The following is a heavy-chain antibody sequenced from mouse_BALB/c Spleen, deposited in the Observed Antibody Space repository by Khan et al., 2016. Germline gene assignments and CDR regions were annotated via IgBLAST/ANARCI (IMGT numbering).Heavy chain of an antibody. Sequence: EVQLQESGPGLVKPSQSLSLTCSVTGYSITSGYYCNWIRQFPGNTLEWMGYISYDGSNNYNPSLTNRIPITRDTPKNQFFLQSNSVNTEHTATYDCARDRIDNDGSNDDFGNWGRGTTLTVA. D-gene: IGHD2-4*01. CDR2: ISYDGSN. J-gene: IGHJ2*01. CDR1: GYSITSGYY. V-gene: IGHV3-6*02. CDR3: ARDRIDNDGSNDDFGN.